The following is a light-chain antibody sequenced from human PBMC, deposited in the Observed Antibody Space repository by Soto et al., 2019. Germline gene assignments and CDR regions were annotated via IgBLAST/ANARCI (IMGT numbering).Light chain of an antibody. V-gene: IGKV1-5*01. Sequence: IQMTQSPSSVSASGGDIFFISCRASQGIATSLAWYQQKPGKAPKLLIYDASSLESGVPSRFSGSGSGTEFTLTITGLQADDFATYFCQQYNSYSRTFGQGTKVDIK. CDR3: QQYNSYSRT. J-gene: IGKJ1*01. CDR2: DAS. CDR1: QGIATS.